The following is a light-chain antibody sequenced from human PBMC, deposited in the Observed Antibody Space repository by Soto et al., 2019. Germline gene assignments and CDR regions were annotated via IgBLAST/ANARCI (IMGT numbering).Light chain of an antibody. CDR2: GAS. CDR3: QQTNKFHPT. V-gene: IGKV1-12*01. J-gene: IGKJ1*01. Sequence: DIQVTQSPSSVSGSVGDRVTITCRASQDITRWLAGYQQKPGKAPTLLIYGASSLQSGVPSRFSGSVSATEFTLTITSLHPGDSPTYYCQQTNKFHPTFGQGTKVDIK. CDR1: QDITRW.